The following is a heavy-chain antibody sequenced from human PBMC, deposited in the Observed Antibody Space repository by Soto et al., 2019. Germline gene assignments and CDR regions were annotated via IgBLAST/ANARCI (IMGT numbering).Heavy chain of an antibody. V-gene: IGHV1-69*02. J-gene: IGHJ6*03. D-gene: IGHD2-15*01. Sequence: ASVKVSCKASGGTFSSYTISWVRQAPGQGLEWMGRIIPILGIANYAQKFQGRVTITADKSTSTAYMELSSLRSEDTAVYYCARGPLAAIYYYYYYMDVWGKGTTVTVSS. CDR1: GGTFSSYT. CDR3: ARGPLAAIYYYYYYMDV. CDR2: IIPILGIA.